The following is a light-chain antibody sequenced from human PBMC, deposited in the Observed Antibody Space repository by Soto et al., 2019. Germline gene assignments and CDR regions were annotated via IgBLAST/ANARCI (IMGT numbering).Light chain of an antibody. J-gene: IGKJ1*01. CDR1: QSISSK. Sequence: EIVMTQSPAILSVSPGEGATLSCRASQSISSKLAWYQQKPGQTPSLLIYGTSTRATGIPARFSGSGSGTEFTLTISSLQSEDFAVYYCQQYDNWPLTFGQGTKVDIK. V-gene: IGKV3D-15*01. CDR2: GTS. CDR3: QQYDNWPLT.